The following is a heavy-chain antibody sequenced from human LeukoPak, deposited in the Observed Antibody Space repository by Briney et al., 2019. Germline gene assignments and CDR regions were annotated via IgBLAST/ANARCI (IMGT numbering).Heavy chain of an antibody. CDR1: GGTFSNYA. V-gene: IGHV1-69*13. D-gene: IGHD3-22*01. CDR2: IIPMFDTP. CDR3: ASTDYYDSRGYGGSFAI. Sequence: VASVKVSCKASGGTFSNYAISWVRQAPGQGLEWMGGIIPMFDTPIYAQKFQGRVTITADESTSTVYMELSSLRSEDTAVYFCASTDYYDSRGYGGSFAIWGQGTMVTVSS. J-gene: IGHJ3*02.